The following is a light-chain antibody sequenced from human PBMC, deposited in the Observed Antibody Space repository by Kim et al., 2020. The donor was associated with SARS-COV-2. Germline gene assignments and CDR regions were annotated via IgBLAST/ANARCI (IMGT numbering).Light chain of an antibody. CDR3: NSRDSNDNVV. J-gene: IGLJ2*01. Sequence: SSELTQDPAMSGALGQTVRITCQGDSLRSYYATWYQQKPGQAPILVIYGKNNRPSGIPDRFSGSSSGNTASLTITGTQAGDEADYYCNSRDSNDNVVFGGGTQLTVL. V-gene: IGLV3-19*01. CDR1: SLRSYY. CDR2: GKN.